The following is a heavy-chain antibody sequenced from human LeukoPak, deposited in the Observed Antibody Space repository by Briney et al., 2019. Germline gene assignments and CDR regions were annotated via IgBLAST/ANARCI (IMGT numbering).Heavy chain of an antibody. CDR1: SGSISSYY. J-gene: IGHJ4*02. CDR2: IYYSGST. V-gene: IGHV4-59*01. D-gene: IGHD6-19*01. CDR3: ARGDSAWRG. Sequence: SETLSLTCTVSSGSISSYYWSWIRQPPGKGLEWIGYIYYSGSTNYNPSLKSRVTISVDTSKNQFSLKLSSVTAADTAVYYCARGDSAWRGGGQGTLVTVSA.